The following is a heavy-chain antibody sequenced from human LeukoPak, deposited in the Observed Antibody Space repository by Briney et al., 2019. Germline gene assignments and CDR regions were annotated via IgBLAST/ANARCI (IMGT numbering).Heavy chain of an antibody. Sequence: AETLSLTCTVSGGSISSRSYYWGWIRQPPGKGLEWIGSIYYSGSTYYTPSLKSRLIISVDTSKNQFSLKLSSVTAADTAVYYCARQGGAEADYWGQGTLVTVSS. CDR1: GGSISSRSYY. D-gene: IGHD3-16*01. V-gene: IGHV4-39*01. J-gene: IGHJ4*02. CDR3: ARQGGAEADY. CDR2: IYYSGST.